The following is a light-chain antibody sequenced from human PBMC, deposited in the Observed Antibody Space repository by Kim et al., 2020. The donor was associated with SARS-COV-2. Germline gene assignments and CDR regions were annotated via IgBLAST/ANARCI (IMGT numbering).Light chain of an antibody. CDR1: QRISGN. Sequence: PGETATLSCKASQRISGNLAWYQQRPGQTPRLLIYGATSRATGFPVRFSGSQSGTEFNLTISSLQSEDFAVYYCQQYNNWPPVAFGQGTKLE. CDR3: QQYNNWPPVA. CDR2: GAT. V-gene: IGKV3-15*01. J-gene: IGKJ2*01.